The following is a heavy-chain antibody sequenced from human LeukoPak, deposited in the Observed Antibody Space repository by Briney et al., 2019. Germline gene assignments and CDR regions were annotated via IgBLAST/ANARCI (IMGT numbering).Heavy chain of an antibody. V-gene: IGHV4-59*06. CDR1: GGSISSYY. CDR3: ARGATTYYYDSSGYSDAFDI. CDR2: IYYSGST. Sequence: SETLSLTCTVSGGSISSYYWSWIRQHPGKGLEWIGYIYYSGSTYYNPSLKSRVTISVDTSKNQFSLKLSSVTAADTAVYYCARGATTYYYDSSGYSDAFDIWGQGTMVTVSS. D-gene: IGHD3-22*01. J-gene: IGHJ3*02.